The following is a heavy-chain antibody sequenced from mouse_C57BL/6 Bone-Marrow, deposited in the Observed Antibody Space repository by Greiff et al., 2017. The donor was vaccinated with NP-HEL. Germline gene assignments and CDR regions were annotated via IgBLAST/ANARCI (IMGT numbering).Heavy chain of an antibody. V-gene: IGHV1-55*01. J-gene: IGHJ4*01. Sequence: QVHVKQPGAELVKPGASVKMSCKASGYTFTSYWITWVKQRPGQGLEWIGDIYPGSGSTNYNEKFKSKATLTVDTSSSTAYMQLSSLTSEDSAVYYCARVTTVDAMDYWGQGTSVTVSS. CDR2: IYPGSGST. CDR1: GYTFTSYW. D-gene: IGHD1-1*01. CDR3: ARVTTVDAMDY.